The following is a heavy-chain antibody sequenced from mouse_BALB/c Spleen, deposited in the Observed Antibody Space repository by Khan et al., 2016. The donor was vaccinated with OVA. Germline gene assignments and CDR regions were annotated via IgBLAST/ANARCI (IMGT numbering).Heavy chain of an antibody. CDR1: GYSFTGYF. D-gene: IGHD2-12*01. CDR3: ARIYYSDFDY. Sequence: EVQLQQSGPELVKPGASVKISCKASGYSFTGYFMNWVKQSHGKSLEWIGRINPHIGETFYNPKFKDKATLTADESSSTAHIELRSLASEDSAVYYFARIYYSDFDYWGQGTTLTVSS. J-gene: IGHJ2*01. V-gene: IGHV1-20*02. CDR2: INPHIGET.